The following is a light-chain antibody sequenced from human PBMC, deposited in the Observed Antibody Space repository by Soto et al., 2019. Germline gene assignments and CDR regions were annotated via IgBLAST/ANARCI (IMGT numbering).Light chain of an antibody. Sequence: QSALTQPASVSGSPGQSITISCTGTSSDVGAYNLVSWYQQHPGKAPKLLIYEVNKRPSGASDRFSGSRSGSTASLTISGLQAEDEADYHCCSYAGGATMVFGGGTKLTVL. CDR2: EVN. CDR3: CSYAGGATMV. J-gene: IGLJ2*01. CDR1: SSDVGAYNL. V-gene: IGLV2-23*02.